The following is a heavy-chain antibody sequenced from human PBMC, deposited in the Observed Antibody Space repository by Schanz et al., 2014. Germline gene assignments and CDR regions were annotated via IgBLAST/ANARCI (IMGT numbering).Heavy chain of an antibody. CDR2: ISRSSSTI. J-gene: IGHJ4*02. CDR3: ARGGATRFDY. CDR1: GFTFSDSW. Sequence: EVQLVESGGGLVQSGGSLRLSCAASGFTFSDSWMHWVRQAPGKGLEWVSYISRSSSTIYYTDSVKGRFTISRDNAKNSLYLQMNSLRDEDTAVYYCARGGATRFDYWGQGTLVTVSS. D-gene: IGHD1-26*01. V-gene: IGHV3-48*02.